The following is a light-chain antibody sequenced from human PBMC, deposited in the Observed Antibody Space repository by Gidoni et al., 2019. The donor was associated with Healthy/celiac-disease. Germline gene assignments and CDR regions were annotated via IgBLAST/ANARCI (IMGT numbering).Light chain of an antibody. CDR2: AAS. CDR3: QQSYSTPYT. J-gene: IGKJ2*01. V-gene: IGKV1-39*01. CDR1: QGISSY. Sequence: DIQMTQPPSSLSASVVDRVTITCRASQGISSYLNWYQQKPGKAPKLLIYAASSLQSGVPSRFSGSGSGTDFTLTISSLQPEDFATYYCQQSYSTPYTFGQGTKLEIK.